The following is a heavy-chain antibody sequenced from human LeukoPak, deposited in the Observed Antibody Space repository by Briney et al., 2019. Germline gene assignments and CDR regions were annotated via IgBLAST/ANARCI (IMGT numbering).Heavy chain of an antibody. CDR1: GFTFSSYA. CDR3: ASQYYDFWSGYAWGY. J-gene: IGHJ4*02. CDR2: ISGSGGST. D-gene: IGHD3-3*01. Sequence: PGGSLRLSCAASGFTFSSYAMSWDRQAPGKGLEWVSAISGSGGSTYYADSVKGRFTISRDNSKNTLYLQMNSLRAEDTAVYYCASQYYDFWSGYAWGYWGQGTLVTVSS. V-gene: IGHV3-23*01.